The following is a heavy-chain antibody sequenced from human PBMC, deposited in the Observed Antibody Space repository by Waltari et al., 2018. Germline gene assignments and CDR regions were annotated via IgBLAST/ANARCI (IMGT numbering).Heavy chain of an antibody. J-gene: IGHJ4*02. V-gene: IGHV4-39*06. CDR2: IYYSGST. Sequence: ETLSLTCTVSGGSISSSSYYWGWIRQPPGKGLEWIGSIYYSGSTYYNPSLKSRVTISVDTSKNQFPLKLSSVTAADTAVYYCATIRYSGYDRGLDYWGQGTLVTVSS. D-gene: IGHD5-12*01. CDR3: ATIRYSGYDRGLDY. CDR1: GGSISSSSYY.